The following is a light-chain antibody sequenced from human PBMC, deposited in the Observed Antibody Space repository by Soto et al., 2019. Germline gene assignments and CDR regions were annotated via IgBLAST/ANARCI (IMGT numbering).Light chain of an antibody. J-gene: IGKJ1*01. CDR3: QQYYSRPQT. Sequence: DIVMTQSPDSLAVSLGERATINCKSSQSVLHSPNNKNYLAWYQQKSGQPPKLLIYWASTRESGVPDRFSGSGSGTDFTLTISSLQAEDVAVYYCQQYYSRPQTFGQGTKVEIK. CDR2: WAS. CDR1: QSVLHSPNNKNY. V-gene: IGKV4-1*01.